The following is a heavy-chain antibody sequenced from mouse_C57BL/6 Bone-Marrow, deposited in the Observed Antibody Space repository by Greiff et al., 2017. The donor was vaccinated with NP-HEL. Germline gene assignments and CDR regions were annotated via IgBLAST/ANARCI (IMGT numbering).Heavy chain of an antibody. V-gene: IGHV1-54*01. CDR1: GYAFTNYL. D-gene: IGHD3-2*02. J-gene: IGHJ3*01. Sequence: QVQLQQSGAELVRPGTSVKVSCKASGYAFTNYLIEWVKQRPGQGLEWIGVINPGSGGTNYNEKFKGKATLTADKSSSTAYMQLSSLTSEDSAVYFCAREAQATMAYWGQGTLVTVSA. CDR3: AREAQATMAY. CDR2: INPGSGGT.